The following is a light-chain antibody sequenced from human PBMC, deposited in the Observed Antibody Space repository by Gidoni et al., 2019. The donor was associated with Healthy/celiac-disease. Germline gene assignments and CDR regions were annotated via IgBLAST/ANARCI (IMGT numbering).Light chain of an antibody. J-gene: IGKJ2*01. V-gene: IGKV4-1*01. Sequence: DIVMTQSPDSLAGSLSERATITCKSSQSMLYSSNNKNYLAWYQQKPGQPPKLLIYWASTRESGVPDRFSGSGSGTDFTLTISSLQAEDVAVYYCQQYYSTPPTYGQGTKLEIK. CDR3: QQYYSTPPT. CDR2: WAS. CDR1: QSMLYSSNNKNY.